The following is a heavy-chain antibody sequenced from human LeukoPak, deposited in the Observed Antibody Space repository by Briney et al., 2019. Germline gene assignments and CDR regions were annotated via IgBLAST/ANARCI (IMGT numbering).Heavy chain of an antibody. CDR1: GFTFSDYY. Sequence: GGSLRLSCAASGFTFSDYYMSWIRQAPGKGLEWVSYISSSGSTIYYADSVKGRFTISRDNAKNSLYLQMNSLRAEDTAVYYCARFEYLDWLLLDYWGQGTLVTVSS. D-gene: IGHD3-9*01. CDR3: ARFEYLDWLLLDY. CDR2: ISSSGSTI. J-gene: IGHJ4*02. V-gene: IGHV3-11*01.